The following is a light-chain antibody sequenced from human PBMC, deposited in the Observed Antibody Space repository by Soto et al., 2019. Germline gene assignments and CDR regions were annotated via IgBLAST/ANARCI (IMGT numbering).Light chain of an antibody. J-gene: IGLJ3*02. V-gene: IGLV2-11*01. Sequence: QSALTQPRSVSGSPGQSVAMSCTGTSSDVGGYKHVSWYQQHPQKAPKLIIYDVTERPSGVPDRFSGSKSGNPASLTISGLLAEDEADYYCCSYAGTYTWVFGGGTKLTVL. CDR1: SSDVGGYKH. CDR3: CSYAGTYTWV. CDR2: DVT.